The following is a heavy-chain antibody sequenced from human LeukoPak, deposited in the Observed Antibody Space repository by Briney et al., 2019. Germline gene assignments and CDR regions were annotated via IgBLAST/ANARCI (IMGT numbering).Heavy chain of an antibody. V-gene: IGHV1-69*13. D-gene: IGHD2-2*01. CDR2: IIPIFGTA. J-gene: IGHJ6*02. CDR3: ARTNLLGCSSTSCYAYYYYYGMDV. Sequence: ASVKVSCKASGGTFSSYAISWVRQAPGQGLEWMGGIIPIFGTANYAQKFQGRVTITADESTSTAYMELSSLRSEDTAVYYCARTNLLGCSSTSCYAYYYYYGMDVWGQGTTVTVSS. CDR1: GGTFSSYA.